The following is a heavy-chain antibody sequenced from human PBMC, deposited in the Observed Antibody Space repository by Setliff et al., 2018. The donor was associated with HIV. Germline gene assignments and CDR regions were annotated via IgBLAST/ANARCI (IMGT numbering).Heavy chain of an antibody. Sequence: SETLSLTCTVSGGSISSTNYFWGWIRQPPGKGLEWIGTIYYHGSTYYNPSLKSRVTMSIDTSKNQFSLQLTSVTAADTAVYYCVREGLWGNDAFDIWGQGTMVTVSS. CDR1: GGSISSTNYF. CDR3: VREGLWGNDAFDI. J-gene: IGHJ3*02. D-gene: IGHD3-16*01. CDR2: IYYHGST. V-gene: IGHV4-39*02.